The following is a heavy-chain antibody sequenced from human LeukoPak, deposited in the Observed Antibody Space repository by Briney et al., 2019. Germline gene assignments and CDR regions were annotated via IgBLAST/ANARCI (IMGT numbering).Heavy chain of an antibody. CDR3: ARDPGSGGDLTY. Sequence: ASVKVLCKASGYTFTSCGISWVRQAPGQGLEWMVWISAYNGNTNYAQKLQGRVTMTTDTSTSTAYMELRSLRSDDPAVYSCARDPGSGGDLTYWGQGTLVTVSS. CDR2: ISAYNGNT. V-gene: IGHV1-18*01. D-gene: IGHD2-21*02. CDR1: GYTFTSCG. J-gene: IGHJ4*02.